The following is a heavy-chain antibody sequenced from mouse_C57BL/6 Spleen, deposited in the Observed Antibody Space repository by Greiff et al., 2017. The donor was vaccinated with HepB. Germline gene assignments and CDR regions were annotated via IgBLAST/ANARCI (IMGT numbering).Heavy chain of an antibody. CDR2: INPSTGGT. Sequence: EVKLQESGPELVKPGASVKISCKASGYSFTGYYMNWVKQSPEKSLEWIGEINPSTGGTTYNQKFKAKATLTVDKSSSTAYMQLKSLTSEDSAVYYCARKDYGSSPDVWGTGTTVTVSS. D-gene: IGHD1-1*01. CDR1: GYSFTGYY. V-gene: IGHV1-42*01. J-gene: IGHJ1*03. CDR3: ARKDYGSSPDV.